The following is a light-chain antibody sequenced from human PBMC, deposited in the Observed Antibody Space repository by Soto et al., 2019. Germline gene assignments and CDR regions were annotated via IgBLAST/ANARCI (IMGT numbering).Light chain of an antibody. Sequence: EIVMTQSPATLSVSRGERATLSCRASQSVSSNLAWYQQNPGQAPRLLIYGASSSATRIPARFSGSGSGTEFTLTISSLQSEDFAVYYCQQYNNWPLSITFGQGTRLEI. CDR1: QSVSSN. CDR3: QQYNNWPLSIT. V-gene: IGKV3-15*01. CDR2: GAS. J-gene: IGKJ5*01.